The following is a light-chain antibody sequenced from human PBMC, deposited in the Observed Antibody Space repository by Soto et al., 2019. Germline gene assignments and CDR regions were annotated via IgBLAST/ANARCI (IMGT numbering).Light chain of an antibody. CDR3: QQYDTSLST. V-gene: IGKV3-20*01. Sequence: EIVLTQSPGTLSLSPGDIAALSCRASQSVSSIYLAWYQQKAGQAPRLLIYGASSRATGIPDRFSGSGSGTDCTLTISRLEPEDFAMYYCQQYDTSLSTFGGGTKVDIK. CDR1: QSVSSIY. J-gene: IGKJ4*01. CDR2: GAS.